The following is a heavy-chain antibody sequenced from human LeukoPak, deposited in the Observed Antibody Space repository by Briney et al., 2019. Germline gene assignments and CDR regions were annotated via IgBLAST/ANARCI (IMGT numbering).Heavy chain of an antibody. CDR1: GFTFSSYG. J-gene: IGHJ3*02. D-gene: IGHD6-13*01. Sequence: PGGSLRLSCAASGFTFSSYGMHWVRQAPGKGLEWVAFIRYDGSNKYYADSVKGRFTISRDNSKNTLYLQMNSLRAEDTAVYYCAKEGYNNNWTGVGAFDIWGQGTMVTVSS. V-gene: IGHV3-30*02. CDR2: IRYDGSNK. CDR3: AKEGYNNNWTGVGAFDI.